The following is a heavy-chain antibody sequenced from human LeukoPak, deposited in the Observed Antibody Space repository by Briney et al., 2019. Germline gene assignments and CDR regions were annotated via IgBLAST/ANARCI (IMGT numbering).Heavy chain of an antibody. D-gene: IGHD3-10*01. V-gene: IGHV3-7*03. CDR2: IKQDGSEK. J-gene: IGHJ4*02. CDR1: GFTFSSYW. Sequence: GGSLRLSCEASGFTFSSYWMSWVRQAPGKGLEWVANIKQDGSEKYYVDSVKGRFTISRDNAKNSLYLQMNSLRAEDTAVYYCARAGDYWGQGTLVTVSS. CDR3: ARAGDY.